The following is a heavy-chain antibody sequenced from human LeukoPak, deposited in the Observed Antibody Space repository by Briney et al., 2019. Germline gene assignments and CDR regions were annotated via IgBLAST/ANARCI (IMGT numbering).Heavy chain of an antibody. J-gene: IGHJ6*02. CDR3: ARDRYDYNYRGDYYYGMDV. CDR2: IYYSGGT. D-gene: IGHD5-24*01. V-gene: IGHV4-59*01. CDR1: GGSISSYY. Sequence: SETLSLTCTVSGGSISSYYWSWIRQPPGKGLEWIGYIYYSGGTNYNPSLKSRVTISVDTSKNQFSLKLSSVTAADTAVYYCARDRYDYNYRGDYYYGMDVWGQGTTVTVSS.